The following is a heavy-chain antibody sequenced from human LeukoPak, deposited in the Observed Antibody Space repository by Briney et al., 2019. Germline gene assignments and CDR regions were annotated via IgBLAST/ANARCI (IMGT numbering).Heavy chain of an antibody. Sequence: ASVKVSCKASGYTFSTYYMHWVRQAPGQGLEWMGIINPSGTDSNYAQKFQGRVTMTREMSTSTVNMELSILRSEDTAVYYCARDGGGDYDFDYWGQGTLVTVSS. J-gene: IGHJ4*02. CDR3: ARDGGGDYDFDY. CDR1: GYTFSTYY. CDR2: INPSGTDS. D-gene: IGHD4-17*01. V-gene: IGHV1-46*01.